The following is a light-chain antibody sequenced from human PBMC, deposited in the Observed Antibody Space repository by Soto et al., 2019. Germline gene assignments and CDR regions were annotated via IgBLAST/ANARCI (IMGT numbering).Light chain of an antibody. Sequence: LTQPASVSGSPGQSITISCTGTSSDVVGYNYVSWYQHHPGKAPKLMIYDVSNRPSGVSNRFSGSKSGNTASLTISGLQPEDEADYYCSSYTTSNTRQIVFGTGTKVTVL. V-gene: IGLV2-14*03. CDR2: DVS. CDR3: SSYTTSNTRQIV. CDR1: SSDVVGYNY. J-gene: IGLJ1*01.